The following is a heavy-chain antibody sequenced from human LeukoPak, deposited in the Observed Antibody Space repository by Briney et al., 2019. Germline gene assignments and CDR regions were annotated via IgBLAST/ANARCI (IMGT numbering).Heavy chain of an antibody. D-gene: IGHD3-16*01. CDR3: TKDVFDFGGYFEL. CDR1: GFIFEDYA. CDR2: ISWNSGSI. J-gene: IGHJ2*01. V-gene: IGHV3-9*01. Sequence: PGRSLRLSCAASGFIFEDYAIHWLRQAPGKGLEWVSGISWNSGSIGYADSVKGRLTISRDNAKNSLYLQMSSRRTEVTAVYYCTKDVFDFGGYFELWGGGSLVTVSS.